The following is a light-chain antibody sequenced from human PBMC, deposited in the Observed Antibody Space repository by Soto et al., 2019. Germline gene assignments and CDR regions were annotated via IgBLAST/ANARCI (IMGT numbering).Light chain of an antibody. J-gene: IGKJ4*01. CDR3: QQLNSYPLT. V-gene: IGKV1-5*01. CDR2: AAS. Sequence: DIPMSQFPATLSASVGDIVTITCRASQSISSWLAWYQQKPGKAPKLLIYAASTLQSGVPSRFSGSGSGTGFTLTISSLQPEDFATYYCQQLNSYPLTFGGGTKVDIK. CDR1: QSISSW.